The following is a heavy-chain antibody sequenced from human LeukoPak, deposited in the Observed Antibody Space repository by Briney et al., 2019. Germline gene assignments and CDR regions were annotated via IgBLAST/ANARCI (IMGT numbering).Heavy chain of an antibody. Sequence: ASVKDSCKTSGYTFTNYYLHWVRQAPRQGLEWMGIINPSGESAIYAQKFQGRVTMTRDTSTSTVYMELSSLRSEDTAVYFCARAKSRYYGIDYWGPGTLVTVSS. CDR3: ARAKSRYYGIDY. CDR2: INPSGESA. CDR1: GYTFTNYY. J-gene: IGHJ4*02. V-gene: IGHV1-46*01. D-gene: IGHD4-17*01.